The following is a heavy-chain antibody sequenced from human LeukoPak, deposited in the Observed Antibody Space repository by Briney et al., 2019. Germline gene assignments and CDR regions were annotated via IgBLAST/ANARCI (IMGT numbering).Heavy chain of an antibody. CDR3: AGSERGYSGYVFYFDY. Sequence: ASVKVSCKASGYTFTSYGISWVRQAPGQRLEWMGWISAYNGNTNYAQKLQRRVTITTDTTTSTVYMELRSLRSDDTAVYYCAGSERGYSGYVFYFDYWGQGTLVTVS. CDR2: ISAYNGNT. V-gene: IGHV1-18*01. CDR1: GYTFTSYG. J-gene: IGHJ4*02. D-gene: IGHD5-12*01.